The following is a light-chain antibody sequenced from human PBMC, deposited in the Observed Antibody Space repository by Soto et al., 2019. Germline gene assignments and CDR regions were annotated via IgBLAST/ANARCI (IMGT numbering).Light chain of an antibody. V-gene: IGKV3-11*01. CDR2: DAS. CDR3: QQYNNWPIT. J-gene: IGKJ5*01. Sequence: EIVLTHSPVTLSLSPCERATLSFRASQSIASHLAWYQQKPGQAPRLLIHDASSRATGIPARFSGSGSGTDFTLTISSLEPEDFAVYYCQQYNNWPITFGQGTRLEIK. CDR1: QSIASH.